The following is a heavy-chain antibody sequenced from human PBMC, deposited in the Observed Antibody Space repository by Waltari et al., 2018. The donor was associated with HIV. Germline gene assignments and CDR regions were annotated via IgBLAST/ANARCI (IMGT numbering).Heavy chain of an antibody. J-gene: IGHJ4*02. CDR1: GGSISSYY. V-gene: IGHV4-59*01. D-gene: IGHD3-10*01. CDR2: IYYSGST. Sequence: QVQLQESGPGLVKPSETLSLTCTVSGGSISSYYWSWIRQPPGKGLEWIGYIYYSGSTNYNPSLKSRVTISVDTSKNQFSLKLSSVTAADTAVYYCARARADLKTGEFFDYWGQGTLVTVSS. CDR3: ARARADLKTGEFFDY.